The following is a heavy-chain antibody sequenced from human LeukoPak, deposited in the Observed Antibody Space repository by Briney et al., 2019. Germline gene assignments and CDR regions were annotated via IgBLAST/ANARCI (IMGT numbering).Heavy chain of an antibody. CDR2: IYYSGST. V-gene: IGHV4-59*01. Sequence: PSETLSLTCTVSGGSISSYCWSWLRQPPGKGLEWIGYIYYSGSTNYNPSLKSRVTISVDTSKNQFSLKLSSVTAADTAVYYCARSSGFNWFDPWGQGTLVTVSS. CDR3: ARSSGFNWFDP. CDR1: GGSISSYC. D-gene: IGHD3-22*01. J-gene: IGHJ5*02.